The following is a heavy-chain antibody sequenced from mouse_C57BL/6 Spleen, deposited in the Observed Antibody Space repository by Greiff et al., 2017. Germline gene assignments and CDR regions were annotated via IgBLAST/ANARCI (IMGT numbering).Heavy chain of an antibody. CDR3: ARRDGYYREFAY. D-gene: IGHD2-3*01. V-gene: IGHV1-18*01. J-gene: IGHJ3*01. Sequence: VQLQQSGPELVKPGASVKIPCKASGYTFTDYNMDWVKQSHGKSLEWIGDINPNNGGTIYNQKFKGKATLTVDKSSSTAYMELRSLTSEDTAVYYCARRDGYYREFAYWGQGTLVTVSA. CDR1: GYTFTDYN. CDR2: INPNNGGT.